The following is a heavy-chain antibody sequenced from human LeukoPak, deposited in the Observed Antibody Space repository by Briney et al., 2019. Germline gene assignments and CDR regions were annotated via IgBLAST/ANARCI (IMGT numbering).Heavy chain of an antibody. CDR3: ATWGIAVAGTSDY. D-gene: IGHD6-19*01. Sequence: TTSETLSLTCTVSGGPINSSYLSWIRQPPGKGLEWIGYIYYSGSTNYNPSFKSRVAISVDTSKNQFSLKLSSVTAADTAVYYCATWGIAVAGTSDYWGQGTLVTVST. V-gene: IGHV4-59*08. J-gene: IGHJ4*02. CDR2: IYYSGST. CDR1: GGPINSSY.